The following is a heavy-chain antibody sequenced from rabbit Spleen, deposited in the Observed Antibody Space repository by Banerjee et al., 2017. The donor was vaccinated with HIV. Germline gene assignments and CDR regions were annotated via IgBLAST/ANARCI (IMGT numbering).Heavy chain of an antibody. CDR3: ARNYFTYGYATYPYALNL. CDR2: IYTGNIGGT. CDR1: GFSFSSIYW. V-gene: IGHV1S40*01. Sequence: QSLEESGGDLVKPGASLTLTCTPSGFSFSSIYWMCWVRQAPGKGLEWIACIYTGNIGGTYYTSWTKGRFTIAKTSSTTVTLQMTSLTAADTANYFCARNYFTYGYATYPYALNLWGPGTLVTVS. J-gene: IGHJ4*01. D-gene: IGHD6-1*01.